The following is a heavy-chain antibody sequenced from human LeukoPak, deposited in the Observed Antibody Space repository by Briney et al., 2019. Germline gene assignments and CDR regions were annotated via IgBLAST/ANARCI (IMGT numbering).Heavy chain of an antibody. CDR1: GYTFTGYY. CDR2: INPNSGGT. CDR3: ARVQSEYYYDSSSYYY. Sequence: GASVKVSCKASGYTFTGYYMHWVRQAPGQGLEWMGRINPNSGGTNYAQKFQGRVTMTRDTSISTAYMELSRLRSDDTAVYYCARVQSEYYYDSSSYYYWGQGTLVTVSS. D-gene: IGHD3-22*01. J-gene: IGHJ4*02. V-gene: IGHV1-2*06.